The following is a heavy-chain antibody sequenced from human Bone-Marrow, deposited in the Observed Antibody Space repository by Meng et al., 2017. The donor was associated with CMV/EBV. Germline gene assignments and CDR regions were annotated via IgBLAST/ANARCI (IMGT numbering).Heavy chain of an antibody. CDR1: GFIFSTYE. CDR3: AREAIVVVPAAIADPFDY. J-gene: IGHJ4*02. V-gene: IGHV3-48*03. CDR2: ITSSSYTI. Sequence: GESLKISCAASGFIFSTYEMNWVRQAPGKGLEWVAYITSSSYTIYYADSVKGRFTISRDNAKNSLYLQMNSLRAEDTAVYYCAREAIVVVPAAIADPFDYWGQGTLVTVSS. D-gene: IGHD2-2*02.